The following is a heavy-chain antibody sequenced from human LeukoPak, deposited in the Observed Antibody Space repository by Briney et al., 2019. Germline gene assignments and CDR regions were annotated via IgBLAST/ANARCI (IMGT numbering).Heavy chain of an antibody. D-gene: IGHD2-2*01. CDR1: GYSFTSYW. V-gene: IGHV5-51*01. Sequence: GESLKISCKGSGYSFTSYWIGWVRQMPGKGLEWMGIIYPGDSDTRYSPSFQGQVTISADKSISTAYLQWSSLKASDTAMYYCARVPDIVVAHNWFDPWGQGTLVTVSS. J-gene: IGHJ5*02. CDR2: IYPGDSDT. CDR3: ARVPDIVVAHNWFDP.